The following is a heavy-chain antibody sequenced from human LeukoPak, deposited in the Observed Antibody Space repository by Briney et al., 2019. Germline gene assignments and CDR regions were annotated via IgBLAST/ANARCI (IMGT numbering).Heavy chain of an antibody. CDR3: ARWYYDFWSGYYLLDY. V-gene: IGHV3-48*03. Sequence: GGSLRLSCAASGFTFSSYEMNWVRQAPGKGLEWVSYISSSGSTIYYADSVKVRFTISRDNAKNSLYLQMNSLRAEDTAVYYCARWYYDFWSGYYLLDYWGQGTLVTVSS. J-gene: IGHJ4*02. CDR2: ISSSGSTI. D-gene: IGHD3-3*01. CDR1: GFTFSSYE.